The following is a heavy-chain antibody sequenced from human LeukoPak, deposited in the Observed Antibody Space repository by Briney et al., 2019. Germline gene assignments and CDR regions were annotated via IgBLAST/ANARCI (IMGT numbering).Heavy chain of an antibody. V-gene: IGHV3-23*01. CDR1: GFTFNKYA. CDR3: AKDCSGGSCYDY. D-gene: IGHD2-15*01. Sequence: GGSLRLSCVTSGFTFNKYAMSWVRQAPGKGLEWVSAISGSGGNTYYGDSVKGRFTISRDQSKNTLYLQMNSLRAEDTAVYYCAKDCSGGSCYDYWGQGTLVTVSS. CDR2: ISGSGGNT. J-gene: IGHJ4*02.